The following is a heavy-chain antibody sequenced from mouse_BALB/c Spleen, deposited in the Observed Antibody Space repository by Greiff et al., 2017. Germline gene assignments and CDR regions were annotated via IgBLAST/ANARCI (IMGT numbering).Heavy chain of an antibody. V-gene: IGHV3-2*02. J-gene: IGHJ4*01. CDR2: ISYSGST. CDR1: GYSITSDYA. CDR3: ARAGGSSYWAMDY. Sequence: EVQGVESGPGLVKPSQSLSLTCTVTGYSITSDYAWNWIRQFPGNKLEWMGYISYSGSTSYNPSLKSRISITRDTSKNQFFLQLNSVTTEDTATYYCARAGGSSYWAMDYWGQGTSVTVSA. D-gene: IGHD1-1*01.